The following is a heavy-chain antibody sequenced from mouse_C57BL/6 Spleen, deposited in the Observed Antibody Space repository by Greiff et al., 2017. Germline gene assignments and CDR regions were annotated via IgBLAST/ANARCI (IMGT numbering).Heavy chain of an antibody. Sequence: EVNVVESGGGLVKPGGSLKLSCAASGFTFSDYGMHWVRQAPEKGLEWVAYISSGSSTIYSADTVKGRFTISRDNAKNTLFLQMTSLRSEDTAMYYCARPYDYDYAMDYWGQGTSVTVSS. CDR2: ISSGSSTI. J-gene: IGHJ4*01. D-gene: IGHD2-4*01. V-gene: IGHV5-17*01. CDR3: ARPYDYDYAMDY. CDR1: GFTFSDYG.